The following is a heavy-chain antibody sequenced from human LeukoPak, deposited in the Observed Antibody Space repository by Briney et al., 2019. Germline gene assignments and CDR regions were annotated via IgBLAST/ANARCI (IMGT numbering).Heavy chain of an antibody. CDR3: ARTGRGSGGYYYYYMDV. Sequence: PGXSLRLSCAASGFTFSSYAMSWVRQAPGKGLEWVSAISGSGGSTYYADSVKGRVTIYRDNCKNRLYVKMNSLRAEDTAVYYCARTGRGSGGYYYYYMDVWGKGTTVTVSS. V-gene: IGHV3-23*01. J-gene: IGHJ6*03. CDR2: ISGSGGST. D-gene: IGHD1-26*01. CDR1: GFTFSSYA.